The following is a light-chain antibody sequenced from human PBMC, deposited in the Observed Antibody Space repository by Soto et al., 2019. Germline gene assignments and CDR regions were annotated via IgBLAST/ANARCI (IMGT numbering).Light chain of an antibody. CDR1: SSDVGGYKY. Sequence: QSALTQPASASGSPGQSVAISCTGTSSDVGGYKYVSWYQQQSGKAPKLIIYEVNERPSGVPDRFSGSKSDNTASLTVSGLQDEDAADYYCTGYPGRNTVVFGGGTKLTVL. CDR2: EVN. CDR3: TGYPGRNTVV. V-gene: IGLV2-8*01. J-gene: IGLJ2*01.